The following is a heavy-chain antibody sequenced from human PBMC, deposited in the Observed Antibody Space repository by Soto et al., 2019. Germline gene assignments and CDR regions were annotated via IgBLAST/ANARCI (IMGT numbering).Heavy chain of an antibody. V-gene: IGHV4-30-2*01. CDR2: IYHSGGT. CDR1: GDSIGSGGYS. Sequence: QLQLRESGSGLVKPSQTLSLTCTVSGDSIGSGGYSWNWIRQPPGKGLEWIGYIYHSGGTDYNPSLKSRVTITVDSSNNQFSLKLRSVTAADTAVYYCARDSRSGYYLEYWGQGTLVTVSS. D-gene: IGHD3-22*01. J-gene: IGHJ4*02. CDR3: ARDSRSGYYLEY.